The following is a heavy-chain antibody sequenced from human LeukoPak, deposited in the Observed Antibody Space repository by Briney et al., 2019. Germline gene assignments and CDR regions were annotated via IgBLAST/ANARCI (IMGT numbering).Heavy chain of an antibody. CDR3: AKGDQPLLYGGAFDC. CDR2: FTGRGGST. J-gene: IGHJ4*02. Sequence: PGGSLRLSCAASGFTFGNYGMTWVRQAPGKGLEWVSTFTGRGGSTFYADSVKGRFTISRDISKNTLYLQMHSLRAEDTAVYYCAKGDQPLLYGGAFDCWGQGTLVTVSS. V-gene: IGHV3-23*01. CDR1: GFTFGNYG. D-gene: IGHD2-2*02.